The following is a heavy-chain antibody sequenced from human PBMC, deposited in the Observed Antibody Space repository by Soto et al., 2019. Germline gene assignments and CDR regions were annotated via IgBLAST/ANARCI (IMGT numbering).Heavy chain of an antibody. D-gene: IGHD3-16*02. CDR3: ASAGEFGGVIVGINYFDY. CDR2: IYYSGST. Sequence: PSETLSLTCTVSGGSISSSSYYWGWIRQPPGKGLEWIGSIYYSGSTYYNPSLKSRVTISVDTSKNQFSLKLSSVTAADTAVYYCASAGEFGGVIVGINYFDYWGQGTLVTVSS. CDR1: GGSISSSSYY. J-gene: IGHJ4*02. V-gene: IGHV4-39*01.